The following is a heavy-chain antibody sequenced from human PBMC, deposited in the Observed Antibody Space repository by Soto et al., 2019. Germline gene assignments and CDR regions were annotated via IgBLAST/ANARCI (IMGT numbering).Heavy chain of an antibody. Sequence: GGSLRLSCAAPGFTFSSYSMNWVRQAPGKGLEWVSSISSSSSYIYYADSVKGRFAISRDNAKNSLYLQMNSLRAEDTAVYYCARGYCSGGSCPGAFDIWGQGTMVTVSS. CDR2: ISSSSSYI. D-gene: IGHD2-15*01. J-gene: IGHJ3*02. CDR1: GFTFSSYS. V-gene: IGHV3-21*01. CDR3: ARGYCSGGSCPGAFDI.